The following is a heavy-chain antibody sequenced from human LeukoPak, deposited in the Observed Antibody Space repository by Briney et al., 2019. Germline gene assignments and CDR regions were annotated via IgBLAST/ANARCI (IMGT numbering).Heavy chain of an antibody. CDR2: IYYSGST. CDR1: GGSISSGEYY. D-gene: IGHD4-17*01. V-gene: IGHV4-30-4*01. CDR3: ARRQTTVTFSFDY. J-gene: IGHJ4*02. Sequence: PQTLFLTCTVSGGSISSGEYYWSWIRQPPGKGLERIGYIYYSGSTYYNPSLKSRVTISVDTSKNQFSLKLRSVTAADTAVYYCARRQTTVTFSFDYWGQGTLVTVSS.